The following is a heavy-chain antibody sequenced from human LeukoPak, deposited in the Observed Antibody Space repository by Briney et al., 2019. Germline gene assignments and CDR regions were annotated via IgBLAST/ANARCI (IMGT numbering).Heavy chain of an antibody. Sequence: SETLSLTCAVYGGSFSGYYWSWIRQPPGKGLEWIWEINHSGSTDYNPSLKSRVTISVDTSKNQFSLKLSSVTAADTAVYYCARGAYDYVWGSYRSPNYYFDYWGQGTLVTVSS. CDR1: GGSFSGYY. CDR3: ARGAYDYVWGSYRSPNYYFDY. CDR2: INHSGST. J-gene: IGHJ4*02. V-gene: IGHV4-34*01. D-gene: IGHD3-16*02.